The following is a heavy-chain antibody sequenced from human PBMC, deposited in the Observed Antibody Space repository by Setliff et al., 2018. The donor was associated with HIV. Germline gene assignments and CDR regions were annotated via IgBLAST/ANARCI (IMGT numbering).Heavy chain of an antibody. CDR2: MYQSGTT. CDR3: AKHDFGEGSCFDP. D-gene: IGHD3-16*01. Sequence: SETLSLTCAVSYSISSGYYWGWIRQPPGKGLEWIGSMYQSGTTNYNPSLKSRVTISMDTSMNQISLTLRSITAADTAVYYCAKHDFGEGSCFDPWGQGSLVTVSS. V-gene: IGHV4-38-2*01. J-gene: IGHJ5*02. CDR1: YSISSGYY.